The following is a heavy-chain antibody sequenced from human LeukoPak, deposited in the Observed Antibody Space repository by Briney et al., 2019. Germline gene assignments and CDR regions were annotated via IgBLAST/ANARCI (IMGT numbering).Heavy chain of an antibody. CDR2: IYYSGST. CDR1: GGSISSYY. J-gene: IGHJ3*02. V-gene: IGHV4-59*01. D-gene: IGHD6-13*01. Sequence: SETLSLTCTVSGGSISSYYWSWIRQPPGKGLEWIGYIYYSGSTNYNPSLKSRVTISVDTSKNQFSLKLSSVTAADTAVYYCAKASSSWLGHGAFDIWGQGTMVTVSS. CDR3: AKASSSWLGHGAFDI.